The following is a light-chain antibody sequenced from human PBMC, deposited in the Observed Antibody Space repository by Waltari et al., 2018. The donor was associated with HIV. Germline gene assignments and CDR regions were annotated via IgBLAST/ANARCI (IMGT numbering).Light chain of an antibody. CDR3: QQYHRYPLT. CDR2: AAS. CDR1: QVISSW. V-gene: IGKV1D-16*01. J-gene: IGKJ4*01. Sequence: DIQMAQFPSSLSAYVGDRVTITCRASQVISSWVAWYQQIPGKAPNSLIYAASNLQSGVPSRFSGSGSGTNFTLIINNLQPEDIATYFCQQYHRYPLTFGGGTKVEIK.